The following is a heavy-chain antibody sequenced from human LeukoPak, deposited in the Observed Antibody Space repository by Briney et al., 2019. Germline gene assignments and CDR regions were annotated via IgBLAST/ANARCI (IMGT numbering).Heavy chain of an antibody. CDR1: GYTFTSYY. Sequence: ASVKVSCKASGYTFTSYYMHWVRQAPGQGLEWMGIINPSGGSTSYAQKFQDRVTMTRDTSTSTVYMELSSLRSEDTAVYFCTRDPPGYGDYVFDYWGQGTLVTVSS. CDR3: TRDPPGYGDYVFDY. CDR2: INPSGGST. V-gene: IGHV1-46*01. D-gene: IGHD4-17*01. J-gene: IGHJ4*02.